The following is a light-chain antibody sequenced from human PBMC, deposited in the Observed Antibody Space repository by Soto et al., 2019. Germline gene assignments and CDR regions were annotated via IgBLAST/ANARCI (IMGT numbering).Light chain of an antibody. Sequence: EIVLTQSPGTLSLSQGERATLSCRASQSVSSTSLAWYQQKPGQAPRLLIFAAARRATGIPERFSGSGSGTDFTLTISRLEPEDFAVYYCQQYVTSPVTFGQGTKMEIK. CDR3: QQYVTSPVT. CDR1: QSVSSTS. V-gene: IGKV3-20*01. J-gene: IGKJ2*01. CDR2: AAA.